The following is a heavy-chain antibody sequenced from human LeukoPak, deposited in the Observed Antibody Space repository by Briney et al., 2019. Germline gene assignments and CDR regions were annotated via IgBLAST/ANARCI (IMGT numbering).Heavy chain of an antibody. J-gene: IGHJ3*02. CDR2: INPNDGYT. CDR3: ATTGTVVDAFDI. CDR1: GYTFTRHH. Sequence: ASVKVSCKASGYTFTRHHLQWVRQAPGQGLEWMGRINPNDGYTTYAQNFQGRLTMTTDRSTSAVYMELSSLRSEDTAVYFCATTGTVVDAFDIWGQGTMVTVSS. V-gene: IGHV1-46*01. D-gene: IGHD1-1*01.